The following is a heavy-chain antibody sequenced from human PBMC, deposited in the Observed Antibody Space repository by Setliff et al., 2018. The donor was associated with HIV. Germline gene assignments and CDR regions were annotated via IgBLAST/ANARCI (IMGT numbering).Heavy chain of an antibody. Sequence: RASVKVSCKASGYTLTAFGMNWLRQAPGQGPEWMGWISTYNGNTNYAQKFQGRVTMTTDTSTSTVYMELRSLRSDDTAVYYCAKDPSVTVTTIWGQGTMVTVSS. D-gene: IGHD4-17*01. CDR1: GYTLTAFG. V-gene: IGHV1-18*01. CDR3: AKDPSVTVTTI. J-gene: IGHJ3*02. CDR2: ISTYNGNT.